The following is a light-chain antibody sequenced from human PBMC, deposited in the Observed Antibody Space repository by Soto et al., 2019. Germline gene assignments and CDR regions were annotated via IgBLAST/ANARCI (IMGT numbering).Light chain of an antibody. J-gene: IGKJ2*01. V-gene: IGKV3-20*01. CDR2: GSS. CDR3: QQYGSSPPYT. CDR1: QSVSNNY. Sequence: EVVLTQSPGTLSLSPGERASLSCRASQSVSNNYLAWYQQKPCQSPKLLIFGSSDRATGIPDRFSGSGSGTDFTVTISRLEPEDFAVYYCQQYGSSPPYTFGQGTKLEIK.